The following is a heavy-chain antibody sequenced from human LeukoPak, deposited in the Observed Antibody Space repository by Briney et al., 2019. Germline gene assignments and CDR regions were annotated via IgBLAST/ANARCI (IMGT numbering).Heavy chain of an antibody. CDR1: GGSFSGYY. Sequence: PSETLSLTCAVYGGSFSGYYWSWIRQPPGKGLEWIGEINHSGSTNYNPSLKSRVTISVDTSKNQFSLKLSSVTAADTAVYYCARITGNYGISGYYYYYYMDVWGKGTTVTVSS. CDR3: ARITGNYGISGYYYYYYMDV. J-gene: IGHJ6*03. CDR2: INHSGST. V-gene: IGHV4-34*01. D-gene: IGHD1-14*01.